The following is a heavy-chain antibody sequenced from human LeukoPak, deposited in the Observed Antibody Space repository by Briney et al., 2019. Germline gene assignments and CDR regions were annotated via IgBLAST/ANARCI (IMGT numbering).Heavy chain of an antibody. CDR1: GFTFSNAL. J-gene: IGHJ4*02. V-gene: IGHV3-15*01. CDR3: TTSLSGYDFLFDY. CDR2: IKSKTDGGTT. Sequence: GGSLRLSCAAPGFTFSNALMSWVRQAPGKGLEWVGRIKSKTDGGTTDYAAPVKDRFTFPRDDSKNTLYLQMNNLQTEDTAVYYCTTSLSGYDFLFDYWGQGTLVTVSS. D-gene: IGHD5-12*01.